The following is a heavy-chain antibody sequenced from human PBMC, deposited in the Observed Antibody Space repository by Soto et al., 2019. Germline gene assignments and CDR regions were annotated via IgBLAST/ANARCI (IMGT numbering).Heavy chain of an antibody. Sequence: SETLSLTCTVSGGSISGYYWSWIRQPPGKGLEWIGYVWYDGSTNYNPSLKSRVTISLDTSKNQFSLKLSSVTAADTAVYYCARDSYDSDSSGYYEKWFDPWGQGTLVTVSS. J-gene: IGHJ5*02. CDR3: ARDSYDSDSSGYYEKWFDP. CDR1: GGSISGYY. CDR2: VWYDGST. D-gene: IGHD3-22*01. V-gene: IGHV4-59*01.